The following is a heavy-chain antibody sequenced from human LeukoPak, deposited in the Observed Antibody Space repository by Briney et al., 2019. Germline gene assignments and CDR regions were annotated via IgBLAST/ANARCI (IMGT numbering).Heavy chain of an antibody. D-gene: IGHD4-23*01. CDR1: GYTFTGYY. J-gene: IGHJ4*02. CDR2: INPNSGGT. CDR3: ARGWLGGNSRVDY. V-gene: IGHV1-2*02. Sequence: ASVNVSCKASGYTFTGYYMHWVRQAPGQGLEWMGWINPNSGGTNYAQKFQGRVTMTRDTSISTAYMELSRLRSDDTAVYYCARGWLGGNSRVDYWGQGTLVTVSS.